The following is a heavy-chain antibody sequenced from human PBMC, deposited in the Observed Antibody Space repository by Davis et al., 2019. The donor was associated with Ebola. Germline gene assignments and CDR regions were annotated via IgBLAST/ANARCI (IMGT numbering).Heavy chain of an antibody. V-gene: IGHV3-23*01. D-gene: IGHD1-26*01. CDR1: GFTFSSYA. J-gene: IGHJ4*02. Sequence: GESLKISCAASGFTFSSYAMSWVRQAPGKGLEWVSTISGSGGSTYYADSVKGRFTISRDNSKNTLYLQMDSLRAEDTAVYYCAKASGGIGGSVDYWGQGALVTVSS. CDR2: ISGSGGST. CDR3: AKASGGIGGSVDY.